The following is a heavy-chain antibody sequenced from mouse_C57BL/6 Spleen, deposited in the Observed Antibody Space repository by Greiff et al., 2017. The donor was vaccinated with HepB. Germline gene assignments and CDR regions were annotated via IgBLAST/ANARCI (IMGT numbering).Heavy chain of an antibody. J-gene: IGHJ1*03. V-gene: IGHV1-82*01. D-gene: IGHD1-1*01. Sequence: VQLQQSGPELVKPGASVKISCKASGYAFSSSWMNWVKQRPGKGLEWIGRIYPGDGDTNYNGKFKGKATLTADKSSSTAYMQLSSLTSEDSAVYFCARTTTTVVARYFDVWGTGTTVTVSS. CDR1: GYAFSSSW. CDR2: IYPGDGDT. CDR3: ARTTTTVVARYFDV.